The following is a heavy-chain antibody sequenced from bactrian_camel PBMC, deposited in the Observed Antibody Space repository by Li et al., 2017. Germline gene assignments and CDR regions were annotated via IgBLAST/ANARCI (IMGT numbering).Heavy chain of an antibody. J-gene: IGHJ4*01. CDR3: AAAHDGRYCSGGYLIRAQERGTAY. CDR2: IKPDGTM. CDR1: TYMFRKCA. V-gene: IGHV3S53*01. Sequence: VQLVESGGGSVQAGGSLKLSCTHPTYMFRKCAMGWYRQVPGTERGLVSTIKPDGTMTYSDSVKGRFIISHDNEKNTLYLQMNRLKPEDTAMYFCAAAHDGRYCSGGYLIRAQERGTAYRGQGTQVTV. D-gene: IGHD2*01.